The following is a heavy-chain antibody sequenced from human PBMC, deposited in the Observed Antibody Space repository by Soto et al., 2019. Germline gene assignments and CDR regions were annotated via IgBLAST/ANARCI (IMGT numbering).Heavy chain of an antibody. J-gene: IGHJ6*02. CDR2: IYSGGST. CDR3: AIDYRNYYYHGMDV. Sequence: PGGSLRLACAASGFTVSSNYMSWVSQAPGKGLEWVSVIYSGGSTYYADSVKGRFTISRDNSKNTLYLQMNSLRAEDTAVYYCAIDYRNYYYHGMDVWGQGTTVTVSS. D-gene: IGHD4-4*01. V-gene: IGHV3-53*01. CDR1: GFTVSSNY.